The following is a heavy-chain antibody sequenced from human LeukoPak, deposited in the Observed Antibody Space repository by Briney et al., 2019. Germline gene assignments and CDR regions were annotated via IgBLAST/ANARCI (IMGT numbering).Heavy chain of an antibody. CDR2: ISGSGGSA. CDR3: AMDPYGDYVGMGYFQH. J-gene: IGHJ1*01. V-gene: IGHV3-23*01. Sequence: GGSLRLSCAASGFTFSSYAMSWVRQAPGKGLEWVSAISGSGGSAYYADSVKGRFTISRDNSKNTLYLRMNSLRAEDTAVYYCAMDPYGDYVGMGYFQHWGQGTLVTVSS. D-gene: IGHD4-17*01. CDR1: GFTFSSYA.